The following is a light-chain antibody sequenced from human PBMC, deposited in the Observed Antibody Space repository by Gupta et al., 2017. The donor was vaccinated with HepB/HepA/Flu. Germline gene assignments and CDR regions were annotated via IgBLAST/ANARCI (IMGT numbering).Light chain of an antibody. CDR1: TSDVGGYNY. V-gene: IGLV2-11*01. CDR3: CSYAGSYTDG. CDR2: DVS. Sequence: QSALTQPRSVSGSPGQSVTISCTGTTSDVGGYNYVSWYQQHPGEAPKLMSYDVSQRPSGVPERVSGSKSGNTASLTISGLQAEDEADYDCCSYAGSYTDGFGTGTRVTVL. J-gene: IGLJ1*01.